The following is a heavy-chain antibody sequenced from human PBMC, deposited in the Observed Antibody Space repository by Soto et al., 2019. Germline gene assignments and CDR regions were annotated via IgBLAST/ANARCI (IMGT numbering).Heavy chain of an antibody. CDR1: GFTFSPYW. V-gene: IGHV3-7*03. CDR3: AGGSNQGY. CDR2: INNDGSEK. J-gene: IGHJ4*02. D-gene: IGHD2-8*01. Sequence: EVQLVEAGGDLVQPGGSLRLSCVASGFTFSPYWMSWVRQAPGRGLQWVATINNDGSEKYYADSVKGRFTISRDNARDSLYLQLTSLRAEDTAIYYCAGGSNQGYWGQGTLVAVSS.